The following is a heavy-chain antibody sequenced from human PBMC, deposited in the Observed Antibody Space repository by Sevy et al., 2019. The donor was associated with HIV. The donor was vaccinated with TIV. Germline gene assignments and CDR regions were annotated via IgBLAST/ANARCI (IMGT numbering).Heavy chain of an antibody. CDR2: IYHSGNT. V-gene: IGHV4-38-2*01. Sequence: SETLTLTCAVSGYSVSSGYFWGWIRQPPGKGLEWIGNIYHSGNTYYNPSLKSRVTFSVDTSKNQFSLKLSSVTAADTAVYYCARARGGAAPVDIDSWGQGIMVTVSS. J-gene: IGHJ4*02. CDR1: GYSVSSGYF. CDR3: ARARGGAAPVDIDS. D-gene: IGHD1-26*01.